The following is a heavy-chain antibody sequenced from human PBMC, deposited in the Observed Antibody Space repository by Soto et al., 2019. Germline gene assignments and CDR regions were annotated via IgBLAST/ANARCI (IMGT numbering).Heavy chain of an antibody. CDR1: GFTFTTYY. CDR2: IDPSGGST. CDR3: ARVPYDTTGYYAF. J-gene: IGHJ4*02. Sequence: GASVKVSCKTSGFTFTTYYIHWVRLAPGQGLEWMGMIDPSGGSTTYAQKFQGRITMTSDMSTSTVYMELSSLRSEDTAVYYCARVPYDTTGYYAFWGQGTLVTVSS. V-gene: IGHV1-46*01. D-gene: IGHD3-22*01.